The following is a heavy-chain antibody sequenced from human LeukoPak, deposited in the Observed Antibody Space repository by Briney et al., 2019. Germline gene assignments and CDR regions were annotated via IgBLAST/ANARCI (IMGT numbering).Heavy chain of an antibody. CDR1: GFTFSSYA. Sequence: GGSLRLSCAASGFTFSSYAMNWVRQAPGKGLEWVSAISGSGGSTYYADSVKGRFTISRDNSKNMLYLQMNSLRAEDTAVYYCAKDSIVVVAARGTIDYWGQGTLVTVSS. V-gene: IGHV3-23*01. J-gene: IGHJ4*02. CDR3: AKDSIVVVAARGTIDY. D-gene: IGHD2-15*01. CDR2: ISGSGGST.